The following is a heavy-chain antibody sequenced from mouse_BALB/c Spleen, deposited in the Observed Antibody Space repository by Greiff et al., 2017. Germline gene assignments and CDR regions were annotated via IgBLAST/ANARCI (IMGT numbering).Heavy chain of an antibody. CDR3: AREYYGTAWFAY. CDR2: LWAGGST. D-gene: IGHD1-1*01. V-gene: IGHV2-9*02. J-gene: IGHJ3*01. Sequence: VHLVESGPGLVAPSQSLSITCTVSGFSLTRYGVHWVRQPPGKGLEWLGVLWAGGSTNYNSALMSRLSISKDNSKSQVFLKMNSLQTDDTAMYYCAREYYGTAWFAYWGQGTLVTVSA. CDR1: GFSLTRYG.